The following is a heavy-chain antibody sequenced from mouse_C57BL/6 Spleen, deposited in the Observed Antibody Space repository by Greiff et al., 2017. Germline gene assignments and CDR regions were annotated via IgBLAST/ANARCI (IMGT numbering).Heavy chain of an antibody. CDR3: ASSYYSNLDY. V-gene: IGHV1-55*01. Sequence: QVHVKQPGAELVKPGASVKMSCKASGYTFTSYWITWVKQRPGQGLEWIGDIYPGSGSTNYNEKFKSKATLTVDTSSSTAYMQLSSLTSEDSAVYYCASSYYSNLDYWGQGTTLTVSS. CDR2: IYPGSGST. J-gene: IGHJ2*01. D-gene: IGHD2-5*01. CDR1: GYTFTSYW.